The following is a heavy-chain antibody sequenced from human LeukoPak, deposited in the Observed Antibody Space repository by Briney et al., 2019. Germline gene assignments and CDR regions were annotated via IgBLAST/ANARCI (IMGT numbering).Heavy chain of an antibody. CDR2: ISAYNGNT. Sequence: ASVKVSCKASGYTLTSYGISWVRQAPGQGLEWMGWISAYNGNTNYAQKLQGRVTMTTDTSTSTAYMELRSLRSDDTAVYYCARGVPDYYDSSGYDDAFDIWGQGTMVTVSS. J-gene: IGHJ3*02. D-gene: IGHD3-22*01. V-gene: IGHV1-18*01. CDR1: GYTLTSYG. CDR3: ARGVPDYYDSSGYDDAFDI.